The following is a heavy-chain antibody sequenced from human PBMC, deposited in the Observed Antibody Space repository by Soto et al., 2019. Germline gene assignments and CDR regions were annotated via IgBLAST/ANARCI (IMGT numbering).Heavy chain of an antibody. Sequence: GESLKISCKGSGYSFTSYWIGWVRQMPGKGLEWMGIIYPGDSDTRYSPSFQGQVTISADKSISTAYLQWSSLKASDTAMYYCARTATDCSGGSCHNWGVYYWGQGTLVTVSS. V-gene: IGHV5-51*01. J-gene: IGHJ4*02. CDR3: ARTATDCSGGSCHNWGVYY. CDR2: IYPGDSDT. CDR1: GYSFTSYW. D-gene: IGHD2-15*01.